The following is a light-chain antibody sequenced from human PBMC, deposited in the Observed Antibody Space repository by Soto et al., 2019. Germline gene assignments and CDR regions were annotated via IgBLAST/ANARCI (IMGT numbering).Light chain of an antibody. CDR2: GAS. CDR1: QSISGY. V-gene: IGKV3-20*01. CDR3: QQYGSSRWT. J-gene: IGKJ1*01. Sequence: EIVLTQSPATLSLSPGERATLSCRASQSISGYLAWYQQKPGQAPRLLIYGASSRATGIPDRFSASGSGTDFTLTISRLEPEDFAVYYCQQYGSSRWTFGQGTKVDIK.